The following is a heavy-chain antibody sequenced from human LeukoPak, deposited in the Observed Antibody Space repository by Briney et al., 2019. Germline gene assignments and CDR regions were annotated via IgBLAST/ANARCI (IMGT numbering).Heavy chain of an antibody. CDR3: ARDRGSYSR. Sequence: GGSLRLSCAASGFTFSSYGMHWVRQAPGKGLEWVSSISSSSSYIYYADSVKGRFTISRDNTKNSVYLQMNSLRAEDTAVYYCARDRGSYSRWGQGTLVTVSS. J-gene: IGHJ4*02. CDR2: ISSSSSYI. CDR1: GFTFSSYG. D-gene: IGHD1-26*01. V-gene: IGHV3-21*01.